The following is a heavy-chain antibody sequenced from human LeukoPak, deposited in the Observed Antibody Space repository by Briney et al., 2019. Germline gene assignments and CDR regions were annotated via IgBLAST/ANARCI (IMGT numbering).Heavy chain of an antibody. CDR3: ARVGVRGVSYYYYMDV. Sequence: PGGSLRLSCAASGFTFSSYAMHWVRQAPGKGLEYVSAISSNGGSTHYANSVKGRFTISRDNSKNTLYLQMGSLRAEDMAVYYCARVGVRGVSYYYYMDVWGKGTTVTISS. CDR1: GFTFSSYA. V-gene: IGHV3-64*01. J-gene: IGHJ6*03. D-gene: IGHD3-10*01. CDR2: ISSNGGST.